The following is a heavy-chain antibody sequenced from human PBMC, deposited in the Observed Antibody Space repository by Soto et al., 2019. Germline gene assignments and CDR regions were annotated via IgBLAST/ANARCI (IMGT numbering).Heavy chain of an antibody. CDR3: ASDNYYDSTLDY. CDR2: IWSDGSNK. J-gene: IGHJ4*02. D-gene: IGHD3-22*01. CDR1: GFTFSSYG. V-gene: IGHV3-33*01. Sequence: QVQLVESGGGVVQPGRSLRLSCTASGFTFSSYGMHWVRQAPGKGLEWVAVIWSDGSNKYYADSVKGRFTISRDNSKNTLYLQMNSLRADVTAVYYCASDNYYDSTLDYWGQGTLVTVSS.